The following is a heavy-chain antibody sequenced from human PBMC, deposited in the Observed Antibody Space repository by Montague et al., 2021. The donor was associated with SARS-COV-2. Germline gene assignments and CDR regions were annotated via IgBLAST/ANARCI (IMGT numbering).Heavy chain of an antibody. V-gene: IGHV4-38-2*02. CDR1: GYSISSGYY. CDR2: IYHSGST. CDR3: ARDDYTPGDYYYYYGMDV. D-gene: IGHD4-11*01. J-gene: IGHJ6*02. Sequence: SETLSLTCTVSGYSISSGYYWCWIRQPPGRGLEWIGSIYHSGSTYYNPSLKSRVTITVDTSTNQFSLQLISVTAADTAVDYCARDDYTPGDYYYYYGMDVWGQGTTVTVSS.